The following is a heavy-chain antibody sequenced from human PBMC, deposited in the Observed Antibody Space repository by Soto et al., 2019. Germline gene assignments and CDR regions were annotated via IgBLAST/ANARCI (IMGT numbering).Heavy chain of an antibody. CDR2: INAGNGNT. J-gene: IGHJ5*02. V-gene: IGHV1-3*01. Sequence: ASVKVSCKASGYTFTSYAMHWVRQAPGQRLEWMGWINAGNGNTKYSQKFQGRVTITRDTSASTAYMELSSLRSEDTAVYYCARDRTQYYDFWSGYPGNWFDPWGQGTLVNVSS. CDR1: GYTFTSYA. CDR3: ARDRTQYYDFWSGYPGNWFDP. D-gene: IGHD3-3*01.